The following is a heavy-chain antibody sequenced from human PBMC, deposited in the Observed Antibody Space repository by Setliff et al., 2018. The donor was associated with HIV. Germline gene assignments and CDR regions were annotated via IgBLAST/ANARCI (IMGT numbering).Heavy chain of an antibody. Sequence: SETLSLTCTVSGGSIRSSSYYWGWIRQPPGKGLEWIGYIYYSGSTNYNPSLKSRVTISVDTPKNQFSLKLSSVTAADTAVYYCARDGDYNYYGMDVWGQGTTVTVS. CDR2: IYYSGST. D-gene: IGHD4-17*01. J-gene: IGHJ6*02. CDR3: ARDGDYNYYGMDV. V-gene: IGHV4-61*01. CDR1: GGSIRSSSYY.